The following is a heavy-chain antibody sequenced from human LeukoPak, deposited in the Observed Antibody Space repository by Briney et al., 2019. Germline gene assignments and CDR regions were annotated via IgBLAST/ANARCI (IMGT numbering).Heavy chain of an antibody. D-gene: IGHD6-13*01. J-gene: IGHJ4*02. CDR3: AIGAAGRSRYFDY. V-gene: IGHV1-2*02. CDR1: GYTFTGYY. Sequence: ASVKVSCKASGYTFTGYYMHWVRQAPGQGLEWMGWINPNSGGANYTQKLQGRVTMTTDTSTSTAYMELRSLRSDDTAVYYCAIGAAGRSRYFDYWGQGTLVTVSS. CDR2: INPNSGGA.